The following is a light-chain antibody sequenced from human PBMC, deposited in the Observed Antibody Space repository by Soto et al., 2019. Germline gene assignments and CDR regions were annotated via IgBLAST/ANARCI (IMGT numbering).Light chain of an antibody. CDR2: DNN. Sequence: QSVLTQPPSVSAAPGQKVTISCSGSSSNIGNNYVSWYQQLPGTAPKLLIYDNNKRPSGIPDRFSGSKSDTSATLGITGLQTGDEADYYCGTWDSSLSVPVVFGGGTQLTVL. CDR1: SSNIGNNY. V-gene: IGLV1-51*01. CDR3: GTWDSSLSVPVV. J-gene: IGLJ2*01.